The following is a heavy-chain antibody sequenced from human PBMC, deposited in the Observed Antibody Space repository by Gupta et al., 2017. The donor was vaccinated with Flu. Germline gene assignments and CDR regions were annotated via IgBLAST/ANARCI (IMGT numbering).Heavy chain of an antibody. D-gene: IGHD6-13*01. CDR1: AGFTSY. V-gene: IGHV4-59*08. Sequence: QVQVQESGPGLVKPSETLSLTCTVSAGFTSYWSWIRQPPGQGLEWIGYISHTGSTNYKAALKSRVTLSVDRSKNQFSLRLTSVTAADTAVYYCARHAGSFGSSWYYFDYWGQGTLVTVSS. J-gene: IGHJ4*02. CDR2: ISHTGST. CDR3: ARHAGSFGSSWYYFDY.